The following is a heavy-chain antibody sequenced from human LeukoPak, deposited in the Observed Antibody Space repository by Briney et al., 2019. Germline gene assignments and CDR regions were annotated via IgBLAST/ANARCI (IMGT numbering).Heavy chain of an antibody. V-gene: IGHV1-69*06. J-gene: IGHJ6*04. CDR1: GGTFSSYT. CDR3: ASATLRCSGGSCYEMDV. D-gene: IGHD2-15*01. Sequence: SVKVSCKASGGTFSSYTISWVRQAPGQGLEWMGGIIPLFGTPDYAQKFQDRLTITADKSTSTAYMELSSLRSEDTAVYYCASATLRCSGGSCYEMDVWGKGTTVTVPS. CDR2: IIPLFGTP.